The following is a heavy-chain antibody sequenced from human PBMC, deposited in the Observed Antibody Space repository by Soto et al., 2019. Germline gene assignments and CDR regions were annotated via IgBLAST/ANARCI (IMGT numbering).Heavy chain of an antibody. Sequence: GSLTLSCTASGFTVGGYTMSWVRQAPGNGLECVGLIRSKAYSGTTEYGASLKGRFSISRDDSRSIAYLQMNSLKIEDTAVSYCTRGLASCASTSCPFYNWGQGMLVTVSS. CDR1: GFTVGGYT. CDR2: IRSKAYSGTT. J-gene: IGHJ4*02. CDR3: TRGLASCASTSCPFYN. D-gene: IGHD2-2*01. V-gene: IGHV3-49*04.